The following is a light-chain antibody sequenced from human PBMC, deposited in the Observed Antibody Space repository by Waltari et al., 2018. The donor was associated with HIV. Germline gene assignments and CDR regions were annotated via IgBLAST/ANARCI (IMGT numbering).Light chain of an antibody. CDR3: QTWGTGIQEV. CDR2: LKSDGSH. CDR1: SGPSNYA. V-gene: IGLV4-69*01. Sequence: QLVLTQSPSASASLGASVTLPCPLSSGPSNYAIARHTQQPGTGPRYLMKLKSDGSHIKGDGTPDRFSGSSSGAERYLTISSLQSEDEADYYCQTWGTGIQEVFGGGTKLTVL. J-gene: IGLJ3*02.